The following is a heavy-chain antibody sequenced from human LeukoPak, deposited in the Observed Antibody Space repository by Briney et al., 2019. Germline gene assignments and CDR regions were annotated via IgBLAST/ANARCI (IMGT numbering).Heavy chain of an antibody. J-gene: IGHJ4*02. CDR2: IYYSGST. Sequence: PSETLSLTCTVSGGSISSGSYYWSWIRQPPGKGLEWIGYIYYSGSTNYNPSLKSRVTISVDTSKNQFSLKLSSVTAADTAVYYCASAPLYYYGSGSYFYWGQGTLVTVSS. V-gene: IGHV4-61*01. CDR1: GGSISSGSYY. D-gene: IGHD3-10*01. CDR3: ASAPLYYYGSGSYFY.